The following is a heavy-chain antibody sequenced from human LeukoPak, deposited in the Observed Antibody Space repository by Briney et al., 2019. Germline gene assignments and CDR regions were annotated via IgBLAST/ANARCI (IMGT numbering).Heavy chain of an antibody. CDR1: GGSITSGNYY. Sequence: SDTLSLTCTVSGGSITSGNYYWNWIRQPAGKGPEWIGRIYTNGGASYNPSLKSRVTISIDASKNQFSLKLSSVTAADTAVYYCAREPPGYWGQGILVTVSS. CDR2: IYTNGGA. CDR3: AREPPGY. J-gene: IGHJ4*02. V-gene: IGHV4-61*02.